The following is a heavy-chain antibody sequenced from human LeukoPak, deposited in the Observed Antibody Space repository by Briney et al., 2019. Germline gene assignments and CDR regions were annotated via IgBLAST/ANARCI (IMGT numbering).Heavy chain of an antibody. CDR3: AKPIFGVVINYYFDY. V-gene: IGHV3-23*01. CDR2: ISGSGGST. J-gene: IGHJ4*02. Sequence: GGSLRLSCAASGFTFSSYAMSWVRQAPGKGLEWVAAISGSGGSTYYADSVKGRFTISRDNSKTTLYLQMNSLRAEDTAVYYCAKPIFGVVINYYFDYWGQGTLVTVSS. CDR1: GFTFSSYA. D-gene: IGHD3-3*01.